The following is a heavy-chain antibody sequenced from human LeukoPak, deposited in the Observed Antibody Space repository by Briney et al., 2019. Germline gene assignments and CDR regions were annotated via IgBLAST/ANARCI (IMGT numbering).Heavy chain of an antibody. V-gene: IGHV3-7*01. CDR1: GFTFNGFG. CDR2: IKEEESDK. J-gene: IGHJ6*02. Sequence: PGGSLRLSCAASGFTFNGFGVNWVRQAVGKGLECVAHIKEEESDKHYVDSVKGRFTVSRDNAENSVSLQMNSLRVEDTGVYYCARGRFFYGWGMVVWGQGTTVIVSS. CDR3: ARGRFFYGWGMVV. D-gene: IGHD2/OR15-2a*01.